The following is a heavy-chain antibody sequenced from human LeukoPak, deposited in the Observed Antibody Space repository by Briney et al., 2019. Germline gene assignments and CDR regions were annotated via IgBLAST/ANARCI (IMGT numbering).Heavy chain of an antibody. D-gene: IGHD5-24*01. CDR2: IYSGGST. J-gene: IGHJ4*02. V-gene: IGHV3-66*01. Sequence: GGSLRLSCAASGFTVSSNYMSWVRQAPGNGLEWVSVIYSGGSTYYADSVKGRFTISRDNSKNTLYLQMNSLRAEDTAVYYCARGRWLKWYYIDYWGQGTLVTVSS. CDR1: GFTVSSNY. CDR3: ARGRWLKWYYIDY.